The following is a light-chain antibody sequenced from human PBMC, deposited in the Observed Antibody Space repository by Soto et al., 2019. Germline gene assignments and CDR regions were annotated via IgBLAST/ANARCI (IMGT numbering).Light chain of an antibody. J-gene: IGKJ1*01. CDR1: QSISTY. V-gene: IGKV1-39*01. CDR2: AAS. CDR3: QQSYNARWT. Sequence: DLQMTQSPSSLSASVGDRVTITCRASQSISTYLHWYQQKPGKAPKLLIYAASSLQRGVPSRFAGSGSEKDFALTSSRLHPEDFATYYCQQSYNARWTFGQGTTVEVK.